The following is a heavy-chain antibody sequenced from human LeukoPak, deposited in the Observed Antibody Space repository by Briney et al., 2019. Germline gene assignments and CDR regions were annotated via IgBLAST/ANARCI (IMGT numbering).Heavy chain of an antibody. CDR3: ARGRAGYYDSSGYFDY. CDR1: GYTFTGYY. D-gene: IGHD3-22*01. J-gene: IGHJ4*02. V-gene: IGHV1-2*02. CDR2: INPNSGGT. Sequence: ASVKVSCKASGYTFTGYYMHWARQAPGQGLEWMGWINPNSGGTNYAQKFQGRVTMTRDTSISTAYMELSRLRSDDTAVYYCARGRAGYYDSSGYFDYWGQGTLVTVSS.